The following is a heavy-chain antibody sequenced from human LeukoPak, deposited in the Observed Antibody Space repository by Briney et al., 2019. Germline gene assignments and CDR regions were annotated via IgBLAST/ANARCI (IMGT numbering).Heavy chain of an antibody. Sequence: GGSLRLSCAASGFTFTTYAMSWVRQAQGQVLERVSHISGSGGSTYFADPVKGRFTISRDNSKNTLYLQMNSLRAEDTAVYYCAKDLTYSSSSWFDYWGQGTLVTVSP. CDR3: AKDLTYSSSSWFDY. CDR1: GFTFTTYA. V-gene: IGHV3-23*01. J-gene: IGHJ4*02. CDR2: ISGSGGST. D-gene: IGHD6-6*01.